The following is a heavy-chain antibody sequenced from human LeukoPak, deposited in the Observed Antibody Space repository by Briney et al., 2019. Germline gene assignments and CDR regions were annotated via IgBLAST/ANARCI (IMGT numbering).Heavy chain of an antibody. CDR2: ISSSSSYI. Sequence: SGGSLRLSCAASGFTFSSYSMNWVRQAPGKGLEWVSSISSSSSYIYYADSVKGRFTISRDNAKNSLYLQMNSLRAEDTAVYYCARGFRGATRDWGQGTLVTVSS. CDR3: ARGFRGATRD. D-gene: IGHD1-26*01. CDR1: GFTFSSYS. J-gene: IGHJ4*02. V-gene: IGHV3-21*01.